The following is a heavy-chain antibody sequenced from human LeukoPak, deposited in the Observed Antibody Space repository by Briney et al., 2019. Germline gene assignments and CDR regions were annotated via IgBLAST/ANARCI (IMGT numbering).Heavy chain of an antibody. Sequence: GGSLRLSCAASGFTVSNNYMSWVRQAPGKGLEWVSNIYSGTSIYYADSVKGRFTISRDNSKNTLYLQMNSLRTEDTAVYHCARSTYSGSYRYYFNSWGQGTLVTVSS. D-gene: IGHD1-26*01. CDR2: IYSGTSI. V-gene: IGHV3-53*01. J-gene: IGHJ4*02. CDR1: GFTVSNNY. CDR3: ARSTYSGSYRYYFNS.